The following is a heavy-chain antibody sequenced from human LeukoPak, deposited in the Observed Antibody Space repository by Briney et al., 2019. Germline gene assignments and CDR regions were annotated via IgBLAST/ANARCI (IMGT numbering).Heavy chain of an antibody. Sequence: GGSLRLSCVGSGFIFGKYAMTWVRQAPGKGLEWVSPISGGGDSTWNADSVKGRFTVSRDNSKNTLYLQMSSLRVEDTAVYYCAKRGSSETRWYPFDYWGQGTLVTVSS. D-gene: IGHD2-15*01. V-gene: IGHV3-23*01. CDR3: AKRGSSETRWYPFDY. CDR2: ISGGGDST. CDR1: GFIFGKYA. J-gene: IGHJ4*02.